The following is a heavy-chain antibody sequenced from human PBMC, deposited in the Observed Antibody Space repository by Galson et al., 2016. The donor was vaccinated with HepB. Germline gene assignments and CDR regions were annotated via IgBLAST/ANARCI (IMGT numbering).Heavy chain of an antibody. CDR2: ILSKAHGGTT. J-gene: IGHJ4*02. V-gene: IGHV3-15*01. Sequence: SLRLSCAASGFTFSDAWMMWVRQAPGKGLEWVGRILSKAHGGTTHYAAPVKGRFTISRDDSENTLYLQMNSAKIEDTAIYYCTISDFSGYWGQGTLVTVSS. CDR3: TISDFSGY. CDR1: GFTFSDAW. D-gene: IGHD4-11*01.